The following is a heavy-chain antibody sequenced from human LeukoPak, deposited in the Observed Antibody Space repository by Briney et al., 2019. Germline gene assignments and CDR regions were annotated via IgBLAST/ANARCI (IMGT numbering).Heavy chain of an antibody. V-gene: IGHV3-23*01. CDR2: VSFSGGNT. CDR1: GFAFRDSA. CDR3: ARDIELST. Sequence: GGSLRLSCAASGFAFRDSAMSWVRQAPGKGLEWVSLVSFSGGNTYYTDSVKGRFTISRDNSKGTMYLQMNSLRAEDTAIYYCARDIELSTWGLGTMVTVSS. D-gene: IGHD3-16*02. J-gene: IGHJ3*01.